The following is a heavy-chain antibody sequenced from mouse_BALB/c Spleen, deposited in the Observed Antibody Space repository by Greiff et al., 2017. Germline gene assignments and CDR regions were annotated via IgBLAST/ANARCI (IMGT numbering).Heavy chain of an antibody. CDR3: ARGYDGPMDY. D-gene: IGHD2-3*01. CDR1: GFTFSSYA. J-gene: IGHJ4*01. CDR2: ISSGGST. Sequence: EVQGVESGGGLVKPGGSLKLSCAASGFTFSSYAMSWVRQTPEKRLEWVASISSGGSTYYPDSVKGRFTISRDNARNILYLQMSSLRSEDTAMYYCARGYDGPMDYWGQGTSVTVSS. V-gene: IGHV5-6-5*01.